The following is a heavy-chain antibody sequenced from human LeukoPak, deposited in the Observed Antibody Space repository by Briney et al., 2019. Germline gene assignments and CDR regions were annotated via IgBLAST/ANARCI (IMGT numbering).Heavy chain of an antibody. V-gene: IGHV3-74*01. CDR3: ARPPTPILTDPFDP. D-gene: IGHD3-9*01. CDR1: GFTFSTYW. Sequence: PGGSLRLCCAASGFTFSTYWMHWLRQAPGKGLVWVSRINTDGSSASYADSVKGRFTISRGNAKNTLYLQMNSLRAEDTAVYFCARPPTPILTDPFDPWGQGTLVTVSS. J-gene: IGHJ5*02. CDR2: INTDGSSA.